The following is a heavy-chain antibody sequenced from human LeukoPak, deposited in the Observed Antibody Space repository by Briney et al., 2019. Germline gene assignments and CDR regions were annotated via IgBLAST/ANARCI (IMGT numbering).Heavy chain of an antibody. CDR3: ARDRDIVVVTADLDAFDI. D-gene: IGHD2-21*02. Sequence: GGSLRLSCAASGFTFSDYYMSWIRQAPGKGLEWVSYISSSGSTIYYADSVKGRFTISRDNAKNSLCLQMNSLRAEDTAVYYCARDRDIVVVTADLDAFDIWGQGTMVTVSS. J-gene: IGHJ3*02. V-gene: IGHV3-11*04. CDR1: GFTFSDYY. CDR2: ISSSGSTI.